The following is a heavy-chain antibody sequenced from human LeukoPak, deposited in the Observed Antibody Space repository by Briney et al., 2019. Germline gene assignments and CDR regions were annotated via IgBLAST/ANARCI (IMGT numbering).Heavy chain of an antibody. CDR1: GFTFSNYW. CDR2: IKQDGSEK. J-gene: IGHJ4*02. CDR3: ARDSIRGPGWEIDY. Sequence: GGSLGLSCAVSGFTFSNYWMTWVRQAPGKGLEWVANIKQDGSEKYYVDSVKGRFTISRDNAKNSLYLQMNSLRAEDTAVYYCARDSIRGPGWEIDYWGQGDLVTVSS. D-gene: IGHD1-26*01. V-gene: IGHV3-7*01.